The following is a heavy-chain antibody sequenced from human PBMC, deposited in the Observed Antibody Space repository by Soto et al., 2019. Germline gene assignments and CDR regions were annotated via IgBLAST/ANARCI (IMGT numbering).Heavy chain of an antibody. J-gene: IGHJ6*02. D-gene: IGHD6-6*01. CDR3: ARDPGRIAAASSQFGGYYYYYYGMDV. V-gene: IGHV1-2*04. CDR2: INPNSGGT. CDR1: GYTFTGYY. Sequence: GASVKVSCKASGYTFTGYYMHWVRQAPGQGLEWMGWINPNSGGTNYAQKFQGWVTMTRDTSISTAYMELSRLRSDDTAVYYCARDPGRIAAASSQFGGYYYYYYGMDVWGQGTTVTVSS.